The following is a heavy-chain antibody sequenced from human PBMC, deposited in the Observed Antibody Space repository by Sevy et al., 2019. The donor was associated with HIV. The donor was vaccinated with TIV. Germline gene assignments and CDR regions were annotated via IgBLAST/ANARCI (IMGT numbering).Heavy chain of an antibody. V-gene: IGHV3-23*01. CDR1: GFTFSDYA. J-gene: IGHJ6*02. D-gene: IGHD2-2*01. CDR3: AKTINSGGGVVPAANYYYYGLDV. CDR2: INGKGRST. Sequence: GGSLRLSCAASGFTFSDYAMNWVRQAPGKGLGWVSAINGKGRSTHYTDSVEGRFTISRDNAKSTLYLEMNSLRVEDTAVYYCAKTINSGGGVVPAANYYYYGLDVWGQGTTVTVSS.